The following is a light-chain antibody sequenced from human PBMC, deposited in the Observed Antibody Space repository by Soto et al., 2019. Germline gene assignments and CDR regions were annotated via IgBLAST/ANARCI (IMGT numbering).Light chain of an antibody. CDR1: QSLLHSNGYNY. CDR2: LGS. V-gene: IGKV2-28*01. CDR3: IPRT. J-gene: IGKJ1*01. Sequence: DIVMTQSPLSLPVTPGEPASISCRSSQSLLHSNGYNYLDWYLQKPGQSPQLLIYLGSNRASGVPDRFSGSGSGTDFTLKISRVEAEDVGVYYCIPRTFGQGTKVDIK.